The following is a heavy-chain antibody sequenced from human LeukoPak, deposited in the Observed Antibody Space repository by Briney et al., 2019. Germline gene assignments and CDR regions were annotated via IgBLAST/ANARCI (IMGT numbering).Heavy chain of an antibody. CDR3: AKGGQQLVRDYFDY. J-gene: IGHJ4*02. D-gene: IGHD6-13*01. V-gene: IGHV3-9*01. CDR1: GFTFDDYA. CDR2: ISWNSGSI. Sequence: GGSLRLSCAASGFTFDDYAMHWVRQAPGKGLEWVSGISWNSGSIGYADSVKGRFTISRDNAKNSLYLQMNSLRAEDTALYYCAKGGQQLVRDYFDYWGQGTLVTVSS.